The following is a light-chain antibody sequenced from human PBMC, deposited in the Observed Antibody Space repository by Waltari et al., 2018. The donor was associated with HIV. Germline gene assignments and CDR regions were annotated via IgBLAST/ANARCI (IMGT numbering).Light chain of an antibody. CDR1: ESISSN. CDR3: QQYNNWPPWT. Sequence: EIVMTQSPATLSVSPGESATLSCRASESISSNLAWYQQKPGQAPRLLIYDAMTRAAGIPARISGRGSGTEFSLTISSLQSEDVAIYYCQQYNNWPPWTFGQGTK. J-gene: IGKJ1*01. V-gene: IGKV3D-15*01. CDR2: DAM.